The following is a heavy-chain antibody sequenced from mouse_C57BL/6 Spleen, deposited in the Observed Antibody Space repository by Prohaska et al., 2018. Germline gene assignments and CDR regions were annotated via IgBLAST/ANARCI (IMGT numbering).Heavy chain of an antibody. CDR3: VRGGAYPWAMDY. CDR2: IRSKSNNYAT. Sequence: EVQLVESGGGLVQPKGSLKLSCAASGFSFNTYAMNWVRQAPGKGLEWVARIRSKSNNYATYYADSVKDRFTISRDDSESMLYLQMNNLKTEDTAMYYCVRGGAYPWAMDYWGQGTSVTVSA. V-gene: IGHV10-1*01. D-gene: IGHD2-10*01. J-gene: IGHJ4*01. CDR1: GFSFNTYA.